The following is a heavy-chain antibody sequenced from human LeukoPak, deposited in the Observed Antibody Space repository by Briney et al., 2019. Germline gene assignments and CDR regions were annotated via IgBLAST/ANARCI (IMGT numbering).Heavy chain of an antibody. V-gene: IGHV4-38-2*02. CDR1: GYSISSGYY. D-gene: IGHD3-16*02. CDR3: ARGYYDYVWGSYRTYYYYYYMDV. Sequence: SETLSLTCTVSGYSISSGYYWGWIRQPPGKGLEWIGSIYHSGSTYYNPSLKSRVTISVDTSKNQFSLKLSSVTAADTAVYYCARGYYDYVWGSYRTYYYYYYMDVWGKGTTVTISS. J-gene: IGHJ6*03. CDR2: IYHSGST.